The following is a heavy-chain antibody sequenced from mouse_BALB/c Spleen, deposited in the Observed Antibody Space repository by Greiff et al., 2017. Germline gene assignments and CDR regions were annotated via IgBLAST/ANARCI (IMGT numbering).Heavy chain of an antibody. CDR1: GFTFTDYY. CDR3: ARDRDDGYYVNAMDY. D-gene: IGHD2-3*01. V-gene: IGHV7-3*02. CDR2: IRNKANGYTT. J-gene: IGHJ4*01. Sequence: EVQRVESGGGLVQPGGSLRLSCATSGFTFTDYYMSWVRQPPGKALEWLGFIRNKANGYTTEYSASVKGRFTISRDNSQSILYLQMNTLSAEDSATYYCARDRDDGYYVNAMDYWGQGTSVTVSA.